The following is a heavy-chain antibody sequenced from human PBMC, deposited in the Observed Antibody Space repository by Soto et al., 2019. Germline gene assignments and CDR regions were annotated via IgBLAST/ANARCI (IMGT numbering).Heavy chain of an antibody. V-gene: IGHV3-23*01. CDR1: GVPFSSYA. CDR2: ISGSGGRT. Sequence: PXGSLRLSCLASGVPFSSYAMSWVRQTPGKGLEWVSGISGSGGRTYYADSVKGRFTISRDNSNNTLSLQMHILRVEDTAVYFCAKGGYYSLFDTWGQGTMVTVSS. J-gene: IGHJ3*02. D-gene: IGHD3-16*01. CDR3: AKGGYYSLFDT.